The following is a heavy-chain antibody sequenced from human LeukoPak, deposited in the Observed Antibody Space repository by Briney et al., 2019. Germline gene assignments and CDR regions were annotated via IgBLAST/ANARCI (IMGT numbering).Heavy chain of an antibody. CDR1: GFTFSSYW. CDR3: ARDSLLTYCSGGSCYSGGVDY. Sequence: GGSLRLSCAASGFTFSSYWMSWVRQAPGKGLEWVANIKQDGSEKYYVDSVKGRFTISRDNAKNSLYLQMNSLRAEDTAVYYFARDSLLTYCSGGSCYSGGVDYWGQGTLVTVSS. J-gene: IGHJ4*02. V-gene: IGHV3-7*01. D-gene: IGHD2-15*01. CDR2: IKQDGSEK.